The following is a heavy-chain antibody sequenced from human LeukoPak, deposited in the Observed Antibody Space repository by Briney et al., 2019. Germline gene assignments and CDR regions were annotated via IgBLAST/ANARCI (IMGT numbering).Heavy chain of an antibody. CDR2: ISGSGGST. CDR1: GFTFSSYA. V-gene: IGHV3-23*01. Sequence: GGSLRLSCAASGFTFSSYAMNWVRQAPGKRLEWVSFISGSGGSTYHVDSVKGRFTISRDNSKNTLYLQMNSLRAEDTAVYYCAKTPYVDIRMVTFDYWGQGALVTVSS. CDR3: AKTPYVDIRMVTFDY. J-gene: IGHJ4*02. D-gene: IGHD5-18*01.